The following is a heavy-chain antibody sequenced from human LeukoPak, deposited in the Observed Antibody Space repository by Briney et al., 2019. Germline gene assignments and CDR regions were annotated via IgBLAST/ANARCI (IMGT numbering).Heavy chain of an antibody. CDR3: AREERGLAIDY. CDR1: GFTFSTYA. Sequence: GGSLRLSCAASGFTFSTYAMTWVRQAPGKGLEYVSAINSNGDTTYYGDSVKGRFTISRDNSKSTLFLQMGSLRPADTAVYYCAREERGLAIDYWGQGALVTVSS. V-gene: IGHV3-64*02. D-gene: IGHD3/OR15-3a*01. CDR2: INSNGDTT. J-gene: IGHJ4*02.